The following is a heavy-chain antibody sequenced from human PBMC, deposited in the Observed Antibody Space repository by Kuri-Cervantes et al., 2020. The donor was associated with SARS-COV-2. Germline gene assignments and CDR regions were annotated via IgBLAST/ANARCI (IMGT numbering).Heavy chain of an antibody. D-gene: IGHD6-6*01. V-gene: IGHV1-18*01. J-gene: IGHJ4*02. Sequence: ASVKVSCKASGGTFRSYAISWVRQAPGQGLEWMGWSSAYNGNTDYAQKLQGRVTMTTDTSTSTAYMELRSLRSDDTAVYYCARDNSIAARRFDYWGQGTLVTVSS. CDR3: ARDNSIAARRFDY. CDR2: SSAYNGNT. CDR1: GGTFRSYA.